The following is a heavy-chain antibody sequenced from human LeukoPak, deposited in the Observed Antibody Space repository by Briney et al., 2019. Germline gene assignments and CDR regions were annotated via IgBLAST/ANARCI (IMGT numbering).Heavy chain of an antibody. D-gene: IGHD3-10*01. J-gene: IGHJ5*02. CDR1: GYTFTGYY. CDR3: ARSPVIRGVVFYNWFDP. V-gene: IGHV7-4-1*02. Sequence: GASVKVSCKASGYTFTGYYMHWVRQAPGQGLEWMGWINTSTGNPTYAQGFTGRFVFSLDASVSTAYLQISSLKAEDTAVYYCARSPVIRGVVFYNWFDPWGRGTLVTVSS. CDR2: INTSTGNP.